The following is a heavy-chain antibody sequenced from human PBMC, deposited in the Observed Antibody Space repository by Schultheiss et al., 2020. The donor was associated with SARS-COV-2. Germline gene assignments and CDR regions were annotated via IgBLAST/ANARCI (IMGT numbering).Heavy chain of an antibody. J-gene: IGHJ1*01. CDR3: ARGPPSWAGNTAFFQH. D-gene: IGHD5-18*01. Sequence: SVKVSCKASGFTFTSSAVQWVRQARGQRLEWIGWIVVGSGNTNYAQKFQGRVTITADESTSTAYMELSSLRSEDTAVYYCARGPPSWAGNTAFFQHWGQGTLVTVSS. CDR2: IVVGSGNT. CDR1: GFTFTSSA. V-gene: IGHV1-58*01.